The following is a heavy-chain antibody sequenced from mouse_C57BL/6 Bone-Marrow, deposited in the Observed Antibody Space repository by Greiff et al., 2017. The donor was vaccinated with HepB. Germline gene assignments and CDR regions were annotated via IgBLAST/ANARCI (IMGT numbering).Heavy chain of an antibody. V-gene: IGHV1-4*02. CDR3: AKAEWDQYFDV. CDR1: GYTFTSYT. CDR2: INPSSGYI. Sequence: QVQLQQSEAELARPGASVKMSCKASGYTFTSYTMHWVKQRPGQGLEWIGYINPSSGYIEYNQKFKDKTTLTADKSSSTDYMQLSSLTSEDSAVYDCAKAEWDQYFDVWGAGTTTTVS. J-gene: IGHJ1*01. D-gene: IGHD4-1*01.